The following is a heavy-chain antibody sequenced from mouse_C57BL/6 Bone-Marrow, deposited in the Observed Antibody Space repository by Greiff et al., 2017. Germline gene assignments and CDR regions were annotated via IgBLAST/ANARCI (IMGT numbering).Heavy chain of an antibody. CDR3: ARGRYPHWYFDV. V-gene: IGHV1-63*01. Sequence: VKLQQSGAELVRPGTSVKMSCKASGYTFTNYWIGWAKQRPGHGLEWIGDIYPGGGYTNYNEKFKGKATLTADKSSSTAYMQFSSLTSEDSAIYYCARGRYPHWYFDVWGTGTTVTVSS. J-gene: IGHJ1*03. D-gene: IGHD2-14*01. CDR2: IYPGGGYT. CDR1: GYTFTNYW.